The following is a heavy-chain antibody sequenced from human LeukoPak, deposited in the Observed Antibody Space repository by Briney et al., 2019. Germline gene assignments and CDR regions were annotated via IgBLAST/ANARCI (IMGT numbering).Heavy chain of an antibody. V-gene: IGHV1-69*13. D-gene: IGHD6-13*01. CDR3: ARDLAAAGSHFDY. CDR2: IIPIFGTA. CDR1: GGTFSSYA. Sequence: ASVKVSCKASGGTFSSYAISWVRQAPGQGLEWMGRIIPIFGTANYAQKFQGRVTITADESTSTAYMELSSLRSEDTAVYYCARDLAAAGSHFDYWGQGTLVTVSS. J-gene: IGHJ4*02.